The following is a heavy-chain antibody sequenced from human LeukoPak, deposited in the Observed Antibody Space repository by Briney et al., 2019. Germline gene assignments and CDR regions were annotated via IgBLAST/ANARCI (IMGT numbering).Heavy chain of an antibody. J-gene: IGHJ6*03. CDR2: FIPFFGTS. Sequence: SVKVSCKASGGSFSSCAISWVRQAPGQGLEWMGRFIPFFGTSNYAQKFQGRVTITADKSTTTVYMELSSLTSEDTATYYCARDMSGGGGIAAGYYYFYMDVWGKGTTVTVSS. CDR1: GGSFSSCA. D-gene: IGHD6-25*01. V-gene: IGHV1-69*06. CDR3: ARDMSGGGGIAAGYYYFYMDV.